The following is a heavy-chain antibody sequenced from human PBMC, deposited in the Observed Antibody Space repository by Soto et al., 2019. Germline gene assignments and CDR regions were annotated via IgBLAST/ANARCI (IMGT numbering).Heavy chain of an antibody. Sequence: GGSLRLSCAASGFTFSRYEMNWVRQAPGKGLEWISYISTSGSTIYYADSVKGRFTISRDNAKNSLYLQMNSLRAEDTAVYYCARELAAAGYFDYRGQVPLVTVSS. CDR3: ARELAAAGYFDY. D-gene: IGHD6-13*01. V-gene: IGHV3-48*03. CDR2: ISTSGSTI. J-gene: IGHJ4*02. CDR1: GFTFSRYE.